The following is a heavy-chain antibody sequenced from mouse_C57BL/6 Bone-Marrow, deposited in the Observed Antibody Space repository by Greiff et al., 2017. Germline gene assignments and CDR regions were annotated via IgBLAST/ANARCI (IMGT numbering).Heavy chain of an antibody. D-gene: IGHD2-1*01. V-gene: IGHV1-81*01. CDR3: ARDGNHWYFDV. CDR1: GYTFTSYG. Sequence: QVQLKESGAELARPGASVKLSCKASGYTFTSYGISWVKQRTGQGLEWIGEIYPRSGNTYYNEKFKGKATLTADKSSSTAYMELRSLTSEDSAVYFCARDGNHWYFDVWGTGTTVTVSS. J-gene: IGHJ1*03. CDR2: IYPRSGNT.